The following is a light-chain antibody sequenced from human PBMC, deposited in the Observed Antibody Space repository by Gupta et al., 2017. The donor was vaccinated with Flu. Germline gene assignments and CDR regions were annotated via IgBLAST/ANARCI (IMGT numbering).Light chain of an antibody. CDR1: QSVSRNY. V-gene: IGKV3-20*01. CDR2: GAS. Sequence: GTLSLSPGEGATLSCRASQSVSRNYLAWYQQKPGQAPRLLIYGASSRAAAFPDRFSGSGSGTDFTLTISRLELEDFAVYYCQQDGSSPDTFGQGTKVEIK. CDR3: QQDGSSPDT. J-gene: IGKJ2*01.